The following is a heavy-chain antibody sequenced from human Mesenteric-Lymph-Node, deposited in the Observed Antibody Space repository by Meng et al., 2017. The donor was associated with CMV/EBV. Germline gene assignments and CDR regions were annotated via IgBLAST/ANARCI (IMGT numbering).Heavy chain of an antibody. CDR2: ISDDGDST. J-gene: IGHJ5*02. CDR3: AKDKYSLPVDWFDP. D-gene: IGHD2-15*01. Sequence: GGSLRLSCAASGFSFSSHAMSWVRQAPGKGLEWVSDISDDGDSTHYADSVKGRFTISRDNSRNTLFLQMNSLRADDTAVYFCAKDKYSLPVDWFDPWGQGTLVTVSS. CDR1: GFSFSSHA. V-gene: IGHV3-23*01.